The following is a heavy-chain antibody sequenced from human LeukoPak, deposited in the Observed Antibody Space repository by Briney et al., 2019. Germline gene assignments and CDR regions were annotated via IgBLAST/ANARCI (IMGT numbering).Heavy chain of an antibody. J-gene: IGHJ5*02. V-gene: IGHV1-2*02. CDR1: GYTFTGYY. CDR3: ARAESVVPAALDWFDP. CDR2: INPNSGGT. Sequence: ASVRVSCKASGYTFTGYYMHWVRQAPGQGLEWMGWINPNSGGTNYAQKFQGRVTMTRDTSISTAYMELSRLRSDDTAVYYCARAESVVPAALDWFDPWGQGTLVTVSS. D-gene: IGHD2-2*01.